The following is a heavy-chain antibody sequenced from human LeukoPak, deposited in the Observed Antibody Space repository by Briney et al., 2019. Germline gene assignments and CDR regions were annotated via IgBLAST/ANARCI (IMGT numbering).Heavy chain of an antibody. Sequence: GGSQTLPCTASGLTFSSYAMRWVRQAPGKGLQWVTSISGSVGSTYYADSVKGRFTISRDNSKNTLYLQMSSLRAEDTAVYYCAKDRYWGQGTLGTVSS. J-gene: IGHJ4*02. CDR1: GLTFSSYA. V-gene: IGHV3-23*01. CDR2: ISGSVGST. CDR3: AKDRY.